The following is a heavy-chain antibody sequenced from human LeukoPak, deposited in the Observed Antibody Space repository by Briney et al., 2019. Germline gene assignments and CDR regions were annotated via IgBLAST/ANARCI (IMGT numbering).Heavy chain of an antibody. CDR2: INYRGST. CDR3: AAYKYDYVWGNQHFDY. V-gene: IGHV4-39*07. J-gene: IGHJ4*02. D-gene: IGHD3-16*01. CDR1: NASISSNTYY. Sequence: SETLSLTCTVSNASISSNTYYRAWIRQPPGKGLEYIGSINYRGSTYYNPSLKSRVTLSVDTSKNQFSLKLNSVTAADTAVYYCAAYKYDYVWGNQHFDYWGQGTLVAVSS.